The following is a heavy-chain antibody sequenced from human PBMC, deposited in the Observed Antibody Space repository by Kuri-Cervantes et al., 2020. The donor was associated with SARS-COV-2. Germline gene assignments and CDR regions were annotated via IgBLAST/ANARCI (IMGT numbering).Heavy chain of an antibody. V-gene: IGHV4-34*01. CDR1: GGSFSGYY. J-gene: IGHJ4*02. CDR2: INHSGST. CDR3: ASGRIGFYSGFDY. Sequence: SQTLSLTCAVYGGSFSGYYWSWIRQPPGKGLEWIGEINHSGSTNYNPSVKSRVTMSVETSKNQFSLNLSSVTAADTAVYYCASGRIGFYSGFDYWGQGTLVTVSS. D-gene: IGHD3-22*01.